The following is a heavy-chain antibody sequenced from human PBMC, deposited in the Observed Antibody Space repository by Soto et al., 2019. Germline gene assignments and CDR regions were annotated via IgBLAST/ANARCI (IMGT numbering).Heavy chain of an antibody. J-gene: IGHJ5*02. CDR1: GFTFSSYA. D-gene: IGHD2-15*01. CDR3: AKGSDYLGYCSGGSCHSNWFDP. Sequence: EVQLLESGGGLVQPGGSLRLSCAASGFTFSSYAMSWVRQAPGKGLEWVSAISGSGGSTYYADSVKGRFTISRDNSKNTLYLQINSLRAEDTAVYYCAKGSDYLGYCSGGSCHSNWFDPWDQGTLVTVSS. V-gene: IGHV3-23*01. CDR2: ISGSGGST.